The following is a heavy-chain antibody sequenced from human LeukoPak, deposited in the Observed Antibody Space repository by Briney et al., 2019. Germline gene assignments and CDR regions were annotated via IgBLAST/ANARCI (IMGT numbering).Heavy chain of an antibody. D-gene: IGHD2-15*01. J-gene: IGHJ4*02. CDR2: MNPNSGNT. CDR3: ARVGAYCSSSSCPYYFDF. Sequence: ASVKVSCKASGYTFTSHDVNWVRQATGQGLEWMGWMNPNSGNTGYAQKFQGRVTMTRSISISTAYMELSSLRSEDTAVYYCARVGAYCSSSSCPYYFDFWGQGTLVTVSS. CDR1: GYTFTSHD. V-gene: IGHV1-8*01.